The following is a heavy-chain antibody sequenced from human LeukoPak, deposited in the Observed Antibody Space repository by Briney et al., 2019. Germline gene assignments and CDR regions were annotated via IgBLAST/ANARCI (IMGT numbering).Heavy chain of an antibody. J-gene: IGHJ4*02. Sequence: GGSLRLSCAASGFTFSSYSMNWVRQAPGKGLEWVSSISSSSSYIYYADSVKGRFTISRDNSKNTLYLQMNSLSAEDTAVYYCARGNHRIDYWGQGTLVTVSS. CDR3: ARGNHRIDY. V-gene: IGHV3-21*04. CDR1: GFTFSSYS. CDR2: ISSSSSYI.